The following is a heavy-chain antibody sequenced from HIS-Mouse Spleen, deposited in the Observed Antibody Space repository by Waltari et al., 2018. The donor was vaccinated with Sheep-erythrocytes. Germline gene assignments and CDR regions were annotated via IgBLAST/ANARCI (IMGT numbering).Heavy chain of an antibody. CDR1: GFTFSSSW. CDR2: IKSDGSIT. CDR3: ARALSFDY. Sequence: EVQLVESGGGLVQPGGSLRLSCAASGFTFSSSWMHWVRQAPGKGLVLVARIKSDGSITSYADSVKGRFTISRDNAKNTLYLQMNSLRAEDTAVYYCARALSFDYWGQGTLVTVSS. V-gene: IGHV3-74*01. J-gene: IGHJ4*02. D-gene: IGHD3-10*01.